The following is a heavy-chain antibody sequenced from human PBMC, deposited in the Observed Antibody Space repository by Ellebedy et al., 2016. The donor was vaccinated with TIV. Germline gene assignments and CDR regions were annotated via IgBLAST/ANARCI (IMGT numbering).Heavy chain of an antibody. D-gene: IGHD4-17*01. V-gene: IGHV3-7*01. J-gene: IGHJ3*02. CDR1: GFSFRNYW. CDR2: INQDGSQK. Sequence: GESLKISCAASGFSFRNYWVTWVRQAPGKGLEWVANINQDGSQKYYVDSVRGRFTISRDNAKNSLYLQMSSLRGEDTAVYYCATDGSYGDYRSPAHAFEIWGQGTVVSVSS. CDR3: ATDGSYGDYRSPAHAFEI.